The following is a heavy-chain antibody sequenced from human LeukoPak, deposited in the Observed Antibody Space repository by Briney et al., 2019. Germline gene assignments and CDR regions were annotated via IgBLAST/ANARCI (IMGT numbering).Heavy chain of an antibody. D-gene: IGHD1-1*01. J-gene: IGHJ4*02. Sequence: ASVKVSCKASGYTFTGYYIHWVRQAPGQGLEWMGWIDPNSGGTNYAQKFQGRVTMTRDTSISTAYMELSRLRSDDTAVYYCARVGATGTTSPFDYWGQGTLVTVSS. CDR3: ARVGATGTTSPFDY. V-gene: IGHV1-2*02. CDR2: IDPNSGGT. CDR1: GYTFTGYY.